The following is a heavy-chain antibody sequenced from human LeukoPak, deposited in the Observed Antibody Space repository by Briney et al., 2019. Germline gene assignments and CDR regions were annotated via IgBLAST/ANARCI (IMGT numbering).Heavy chain of an antibody. D-gene: IGHD2-8*01. V-gene: IGHV3-23*01. J-gene: IGHJ4*02. CDR3: AKEHRDGRYFDY. Sequence: TGGSLRLSCAASGFTFSSYAMSWVRQAPGKGLEWVSAISGSGGSTYYADSVKGRFTISIDNSKNTLYLQMNSLRAEDTAVYYCAKEHRDGRYFDYWGQGTLVTVSS. CDR1: GFTFSSYA. CDR2: ISGSGGST.